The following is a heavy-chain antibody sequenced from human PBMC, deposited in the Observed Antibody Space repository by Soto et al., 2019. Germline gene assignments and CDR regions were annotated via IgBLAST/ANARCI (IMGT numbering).Heavy chain of an antibody. CDR1: GFTFSSYS. Sequence: EVQLVESEGGLVQPGGSLRLSCAASGFTFSSYSMNWVRQAPGKGLEWVSYISSSSSTIYYADSVKGRFTISRDNAKNSLYLQMNSLRDEDTAVYYCARGKINYGGNVVFDYWGQGTLVTVSS. CDR3: ARGKINYGGNVVFDY. CDR2: ISSSSSTI. D-gene: IGHD4-17*01. J-gene: IGHJ4*02. V-gene: IGHV3-48*02.